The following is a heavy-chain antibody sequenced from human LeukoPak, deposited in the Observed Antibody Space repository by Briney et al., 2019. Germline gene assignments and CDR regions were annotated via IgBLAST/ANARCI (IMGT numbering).Heavy chain of an antibody. Sequence: SETLSLTCSVSGASLSSYYWSWVRQPAGKGLEWIGRIYTSGSTNYNPSLKSRVTMSVDTSKNKFSLKLSSVTVADTAVYYCARDVVRGPGGMDVWGQGTTVTVSS. CDR2: IYTSGST. CDR3: ARDVVRGPGGMDV. CDR1: GASLSSYY. J-gene: IGHJ6*02. V-gene: IGHV4-4*07. D-gene: IGHD3-10*01.